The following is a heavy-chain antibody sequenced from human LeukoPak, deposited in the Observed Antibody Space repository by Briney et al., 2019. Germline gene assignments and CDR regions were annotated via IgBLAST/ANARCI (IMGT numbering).Heavy chain of an antibody. CDR2: INHSGST. D-gene: IGHD6-25*01. Sequence: PSETLSLTCTVSGDSISSGSYYWSWIRQPPGKGLEWIGEINHSGSTNYNPSLKSRVTISVDTSKNQFSLKLSSVTAADTAVYYCARGRSSGQLDVWGKGTTVTVSS. J-gene: IGHJ6*04. V-gene: IGHV4-39*07. CDR3: ARGRSSGQLDV. CDR1: GDSISSGSYY.